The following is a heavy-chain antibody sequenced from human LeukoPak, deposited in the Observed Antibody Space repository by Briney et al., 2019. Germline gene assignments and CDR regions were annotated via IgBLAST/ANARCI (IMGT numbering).Heavy chain of an antibody. Sequence: ASVKVSCKASGGTFSSYAISWVRQAPGQGLEWMGGIIPIFGTANYAQKFQGRVTITADESTSTAYMELSSLRSEDTAVYYCARVLYGSGSYYNRDFDYWGQGTLVTVSS. V-gene: IGHV1-69*13. CDR2: IIPIFGTA. CDR1: GGTFSSYA. J-gene: IGHJ4*02. D-gene: IGHD3-10*01. CDR3: ARVLYGSGSYYNRDFDY.